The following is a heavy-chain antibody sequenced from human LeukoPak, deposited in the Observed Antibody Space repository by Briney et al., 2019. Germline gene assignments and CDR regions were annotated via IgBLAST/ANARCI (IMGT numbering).Heavy chain of an antibody. V-gene: IGHV3-74*01. CDR2: INSDGSST. D-gene: IGHD2-15*01. J-gene: IGHJ6*03. CDR3: ARGAATRYYYMDV. Sequence: GGSLRLSCAASGFTFSRYWMHWVRQAPGKGLVWVSRINSDGSSTSNADSVKGRFTISRDNAKNTLYLQMNSPRAEDTAVYYCARGAATRYYYMDVWGKGTTVTVSS. CDR1: GFTFSRYW.